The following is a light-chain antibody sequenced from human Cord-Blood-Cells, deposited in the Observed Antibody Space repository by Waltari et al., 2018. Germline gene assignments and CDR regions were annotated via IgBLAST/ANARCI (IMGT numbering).Light chain of an antibody. J-gene: IGKJ4*01. V-gene: IGKV3-20*01. CDR1: QSVSSSY. CDR2: GAS. Sequence: IVLTQSPGNLALSPGERATLSCRASQSVSSSYLAWYQQKPGQAPRLLIYGASSRATGIPDRFSGSGSGTDFTLTISRLEPEDFAVYYCQQYGSSFGGGTKVEIK. CDR3: QQYGSS.